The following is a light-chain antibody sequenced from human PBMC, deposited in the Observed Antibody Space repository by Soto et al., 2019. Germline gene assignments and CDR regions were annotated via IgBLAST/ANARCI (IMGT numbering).Light chain of an antibody. CDR2: EVI. CDR3: SSYAGSNNLHVL. J-gene: IGLJ2*01. Sequence: QSALTQPPPASGSPGQSVTISCTGSSSDVGGYEYVSWYQQHPGKAPKLIIYEVIKRPSGVPDRFSGSKSGNTASLTVSGLQAEDEADYYCSSYAGSNNLHVLFGGGTKLTVL. CDR1: SSDVGGYEY. V-gene: IGLV2-8*01.